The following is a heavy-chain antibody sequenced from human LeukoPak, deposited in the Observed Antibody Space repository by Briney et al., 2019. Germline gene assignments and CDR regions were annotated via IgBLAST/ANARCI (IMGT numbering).Heavy chain of an antibody. J-gene: IGHJ5*02. D-gene: IGHD3-10*01. Sequence: SETLSLTCTVSGGSISSYYWSWIRQPSGKGLEWIGYIYYSGSTYYNPSLKSRVTISVDTSKNQFSLKLSSVTATDAAVYYCARQGSGSRKNWFDPWGQGTLVTVSS. V-gene: IGHV4-59*04. CDR2: IYYSGST. CDR1: GGSISSYY. CDR3: ARQGSGSRKNWFDP.